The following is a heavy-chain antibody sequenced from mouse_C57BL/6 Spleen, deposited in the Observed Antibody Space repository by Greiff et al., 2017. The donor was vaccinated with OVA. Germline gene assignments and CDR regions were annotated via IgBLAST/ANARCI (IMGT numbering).Heavy chain of an antibody. V-gene: IGHV1-64*01. J-gene: IGHJ4*01. CDR2: IHPNSGST. Sequence: QVPLQQPGAELVKPGASVKLSCKASGYTFTRYWMHWVKQRPGQGLEWIGMIHPNSGSTNYNEKFKSKDTLTVDKSSSTAYMQLSSLTSEDSAVYYCARSYYGNYDAMDYWGQGTSVTVSS. D-gene: IGHD2-1*01. CDR1: GYTFTRYW. CDR3: ARSYYGNYDAMDY.